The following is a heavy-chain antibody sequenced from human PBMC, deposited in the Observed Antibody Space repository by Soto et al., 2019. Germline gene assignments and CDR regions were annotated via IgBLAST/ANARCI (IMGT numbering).Heavy chain of an antibody. J-gene: IGHJ1*01. Sequence: SETLSLTCAVYGGSFSGYYWSWIRQPPGKGLEWIGEINHSGSTNYNPSLKSRFNISVDTPKNQFSLKLTSVTAADTAVYYCARVAGSYFQHWGQGTLVTVSS. CDR1: GGSFSGYY. V-gene: IGHV4-34*01. CDR3: ARVAGSYFQH. CDR2: INHSGST. D-gene: IGHD6-19*01.